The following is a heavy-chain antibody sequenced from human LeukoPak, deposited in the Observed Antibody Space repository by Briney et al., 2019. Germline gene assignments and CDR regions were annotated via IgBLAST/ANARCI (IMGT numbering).Heavy chain of an antibody. CDR3: ARDSAGYYDFWSGYYGPDY. V-gene: IGHV3-33*01. J-gene: IGHJ4*02. Sequence: GGSLRLSCAASGFTFRNYGMNWVRQAPGKGLEWVTIIWYDGSNKYYADSVKGRFIISRDNSKNTLYLQMNSLRAEDTAVYYCARDSAGYYDFWSGYYGPDYWGQGTLVTVSS. CDR2: IWYDGSNK. D-gene: IGHD3-3*01. CDR1: GFTFRNYG.